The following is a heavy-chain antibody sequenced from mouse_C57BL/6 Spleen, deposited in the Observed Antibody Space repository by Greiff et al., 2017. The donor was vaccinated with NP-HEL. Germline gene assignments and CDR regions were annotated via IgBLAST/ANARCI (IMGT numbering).Heavy chain of an antibody. CDR1: GYTFTDYN. V-gene: IGHV1-18*01. D-gene: IGHD1-1*01. CDR2: INPNNGGT. Sequence: EVQRVESGPELVKPGASVKIPCKASGYTFTDYNMDWVKQSHGKSLEWIGDINPNNGGTIYNQKFKGKATLTVDKSSSTAYMELRSLTSEDTAVYYCARRITTVMDYWGQGTSVTVSS. CDR3: ARRITTVMDY. J-gene: IGHJ4*01.